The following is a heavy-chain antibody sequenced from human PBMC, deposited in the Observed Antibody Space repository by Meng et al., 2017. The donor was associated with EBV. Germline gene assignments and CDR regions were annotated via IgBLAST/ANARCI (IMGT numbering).Heavy chain of an antibody. CDR3: ARGVEENGSHYPFDS. V-gene: IGHV7-4-1*02. Sequence: QVQVLQSGSEVKRPEASVKVSCKASGYTFRNYAINWMRQVPGQGLEWMGWINTYSGKATFAQGFTGRFVFSLDTPVTTAHLKISGLKTEDSAVYYCARGVEENGSHYPFDSWGQGTLVTVSS. J-gene: IGHJ4*02. CDR2: INTYSGKA. CDR1: GYTFRNYA. D-gene: IGHD1-1*01.